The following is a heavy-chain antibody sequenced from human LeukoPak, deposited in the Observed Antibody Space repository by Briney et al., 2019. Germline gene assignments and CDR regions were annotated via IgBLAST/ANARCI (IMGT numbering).Heavy chain of an antibody. Sequence: ASVKVSCKSSGYTFTGYYMHWVRQAPGQGLEWMGWINPNTGGINYAQKFQGRVTMTRDTSISAAYMKLSRLRSDDTAVYYCARDPYSNYFDYWGQGTLVTVSS. CDR2: INPNTGGI. CDR3: ARDPYSNYFDY. V-gene: IGHV1-2*02. CDR1: GYTFTGYY. J-gene: IGHJ4*02. D-gene: IGHD5-18*01.